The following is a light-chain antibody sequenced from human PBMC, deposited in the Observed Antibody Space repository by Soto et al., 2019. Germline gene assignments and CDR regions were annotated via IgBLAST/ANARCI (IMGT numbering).Light chain of an antibody. J-gene: IGKJ2*01. CDR1: QSVSTNF. V-gene: IGKV3-20*01. CDR3: QHYGTSPPLYT. Sequence: EIVLTQSPGTLSLSPGDRATLSYRASQSVSTNFLAWYQQKPGQAPRLLIYGTFSRATGIPDSFSGSGSGTDFTLTISRLEPEDFAVYYCQHYGTSPPLYTFGQGTKLEIK. CDR2: GTF.